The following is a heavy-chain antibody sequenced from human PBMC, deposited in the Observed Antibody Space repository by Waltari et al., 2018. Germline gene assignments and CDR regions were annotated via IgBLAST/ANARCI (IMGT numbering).Heavy chain of an antibody. CDR2: IWYDGSNK. J-gene: IGHJ3*02. Sequence: QVQLVESGGGVVQPGRSLRFSCAASGFTFSRYGMHWVRQAPGKGLEWVALIWYDGSNKYYADSVKGRFTISRDNSKSTLYLQMNSLRAEDTAVYYCARGFAAQTSAFDIWGQGTMVTVSS. D-gene: IGHD4-17*01. V-gene: IGHV3-33*01. CDR3: ARGFAAQTSAFDI. CDR1: GFTFSRYG.